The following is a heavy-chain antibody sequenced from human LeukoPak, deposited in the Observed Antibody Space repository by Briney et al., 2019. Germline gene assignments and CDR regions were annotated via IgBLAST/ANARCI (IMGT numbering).Heavy chain of an antibody. J-gene: IGHJ4*02. CDR3: AKAVTFGGVIVIRLYYFDY. CDR2: ISGSGGST. D-gene: IGHD3-16*02. V-gene: IGHV3-23*01. Sequence: GGSLRLSCAASGFTFSSYAMSWVRQAPGKGLERVSAISGSGGSTYYADSVKGRFTISRDNSKNTLYLQMNSLRAEDTAVYYCAKAVTFGGVIVIRLYYFDYWGQGTLVAVSS. CDR1: GFTFSSYA.